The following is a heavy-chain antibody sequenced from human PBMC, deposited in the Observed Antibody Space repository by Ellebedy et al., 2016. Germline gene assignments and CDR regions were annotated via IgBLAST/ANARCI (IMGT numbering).Heavy chain of an antibody. V-gene: IGHV3-15*01. CDR2: INRKLDGGAS. D-gene: IGHD2-2*01. Sequence: LSLTCAASGFPFRTAWMNWVRQAPGTGLELVGSINRKLDGGASEYAAPVKGRFTISKDDSKNTLYLQMNGLKTEDKAVYYCSTELLAPADLPWGQGTLVTVSS. CDR1: GFPFRTAW. CDR3: STELLAPADLP. J-gene: IGHJ5*02.